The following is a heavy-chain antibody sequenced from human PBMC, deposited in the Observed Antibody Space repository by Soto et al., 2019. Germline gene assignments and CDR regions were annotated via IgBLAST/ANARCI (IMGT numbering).Heavy chain of an antibody. V-gene: IGHV4-61*03. CDR1: GGSVSSGSYY. CDR2: IYYSGST. CDR3: ARSGYYDSSGYYGAGYYYGMDV. J-gene: IGHJ6*02. Sequence: PSETLSLTCTVSGGSVSSGSYYWSWIRQPPGKGLEWIGYIYYSGSTNYNPSLKSRVTISADKSISTAYLQWSSLKASDTAMYYCARSGYYDSSGYYGAGYYYGMDVWGQGTTVTVSS. D-gene: IGHD3-22*01.